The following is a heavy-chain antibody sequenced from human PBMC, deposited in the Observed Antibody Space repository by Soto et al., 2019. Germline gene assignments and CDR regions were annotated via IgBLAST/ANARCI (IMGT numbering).Heavy chain of an antibody. V-gene: IGHV5-51*01. Sequence: GESLKISCEGSGYTFTTYWVAWVRQMPGKGLEWVGSIYPGDSDSRYNPPVQGQVTISADRSISTAYLQWNSLKASDTAMYFCARHKGYCSSTSCYGMDVWGQGTTVTVSS. D-gene: IGHD2-15*01. CDR3: ARHKGYCSSTSCYGMDV. CDR1: GYTFTTYW. CDR2: IYPGDSDS. J-gene: IGHJ6*02.